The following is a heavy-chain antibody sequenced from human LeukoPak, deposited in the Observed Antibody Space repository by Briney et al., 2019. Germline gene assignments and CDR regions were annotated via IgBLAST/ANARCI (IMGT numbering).Heavy chain of an antibody. D-gene: IGHD6-6*01. Sequence: PGGSLRLSCAASGFTFSSYSMNWVRQAPGKGLEWVSSISSSSSYIYYADSVKGRFTISRDNAKNSLYLQMNSLRAEDTAVYYCARDERSKAARPNPYYYMDVWGKGTTVTVSS. V-gene: IGHV3-21*01. J-gene: IGHJ6*03. CDR1: GFTFSSYS. CDR3: ARDERSKAARPNPYYYMDV. CDR2: ISSSSSYI.